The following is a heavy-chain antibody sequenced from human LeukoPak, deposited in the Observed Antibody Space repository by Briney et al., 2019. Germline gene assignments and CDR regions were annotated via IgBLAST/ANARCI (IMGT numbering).Heavy chain of an antibody. Sequence: SGPTLVKPPQTLTLTCTFSGFSLSTGGVGVGWISQPPGKALEWLSLIYWDDDKRYSPALKSRRTITKDTSKNQVVLTMTNMDPVGTATYYCAPTPDWASHAFDIWGQGTMVTVSS. J-gene: IGHJ3*02. CDR2: IYWDDDK. D-gene: IGHD3-9*01. V-gene: IGHV2-5*02. CDR3: APTPDWASHAFDI. CDR1: GFSLSTGGVG.